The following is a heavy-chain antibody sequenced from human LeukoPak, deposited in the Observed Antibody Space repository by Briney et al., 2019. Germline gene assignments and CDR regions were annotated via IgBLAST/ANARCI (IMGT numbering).Heavy chain of an antibody. D-gene: IGHD5-12*01. CDR3: ARSPYGGYGDFDY. Sequence: GGSLRLSCAASGFTFSNFWMSWVRQAPGKGLEWVANIKQDESERYYVDSVKGRFTISRDNAKNSLYLQMNSLRVEGTAVYYCARSPYGGYGDFDYWGQGTLVTVSS. CDR2: IKQDESER. CDR1: GFTFSNFW. V-gene: IGHV3-7*01. J-gene: IGHJ4*02.